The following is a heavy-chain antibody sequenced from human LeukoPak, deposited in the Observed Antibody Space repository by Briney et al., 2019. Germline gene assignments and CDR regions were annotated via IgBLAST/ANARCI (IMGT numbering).Heavy chain of an antibody. CDR3: ARPLRGYGYGYGYFDY. J-gene: IGHJ4*02. V-gene: IGHV4-34*01. D-gene: IGHD5-18*01. CDR1: GGSFSGYY. Sequence: SETLSLTCAVYGGSFSGYYWSWIRQPPGKGLEWIGEINHSGSTNYNPSLKSRVTISVDTSKNQFSLKLSSVTAADTAVYHCARPLRGYGYGYGYFDYWGQGTLVTVSS. CDR2: INHSGST.